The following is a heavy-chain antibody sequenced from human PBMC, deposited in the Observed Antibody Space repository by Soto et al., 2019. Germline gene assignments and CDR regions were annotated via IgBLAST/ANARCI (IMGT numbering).Heavy chain of an antibody. V-gene: IGHV1-69*06. Sequence: VKVSCKASGGTFSSYAISWVRQAPGQGLEWMGGIIPIFGTANYAQKFQGRVTITADKSTSTAYMELSSLRSEDTAVYYCAGSPSSGWYGDAFDIWGQGTMVTVSS. CDR1: GGTFSSYA. CDR2: IIPIFGTA. CDR3: AGSPSSGWYGDAFDI. D-gene: IGHD6-19*01. J-gene: IGHJ3*02.